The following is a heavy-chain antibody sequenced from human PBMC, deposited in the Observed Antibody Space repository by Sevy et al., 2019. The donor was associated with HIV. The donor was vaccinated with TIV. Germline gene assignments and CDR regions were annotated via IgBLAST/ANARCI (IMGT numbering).Heavy chain of an antibody. CDR1: GFTFSRYA. Sequence: GGSLRLSCAASGFTFSRYAMNWVRQAPGKGLEWVSAISGGAGSTYYADSVKGRFTSSRDNSKNTLNLQMNSLRAEDTAVYSCAKDNGGGWYGGFDYWGQGTLVTVSS. CDR2: ISGGAGST. J-gene: IGHJ4*02. D-gene: IGHD6-19*01. V-gene: IGHV3-23*01. CDR3: AKDNGGGWYGGFDY.